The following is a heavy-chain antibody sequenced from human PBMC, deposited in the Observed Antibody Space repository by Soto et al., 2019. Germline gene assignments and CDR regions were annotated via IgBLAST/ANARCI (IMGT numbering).Heavy chain of an antibody. CDR2: VYYTGTT. Sequence: PSETLSLTCTVSGDSMSSYYWSWVRQPPGKGLEWIASVYYTGTTNYNPSLGSRVTISIDAPENQISLKLTSVTAADTAFYYCARDTVLTGMFDLWGQGTLVTVSS. V-gene: IGHV4-59*01. CDR3: ARDTVLTGMFDL. CDR1: GDSMSSYY. D-gene: IGHD4-17*01. J-gene: IGHJ5*02.